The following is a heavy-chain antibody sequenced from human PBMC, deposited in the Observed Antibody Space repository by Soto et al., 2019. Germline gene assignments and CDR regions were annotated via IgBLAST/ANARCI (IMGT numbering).Heavy chain of an antibody. Sequence: GESLKISCKGSGYSFTSYWISWVRQMPGKGLEWMGRIDPSDSYTNYSPSFQGHVTISADKSISTAYLQWSSLKASDTAMYYCATRYCSSTSCYENWFDPWGQGTLVTVSS. D-gene: IGHD2-2*01. CDR3: ATRYCSSTSCYENWFDP. CDR2: IDPSDSYT. J-gene: IGHJ5*02. V-gene: IGHV5-10-1*01. CDR1: GYSFTSYW.